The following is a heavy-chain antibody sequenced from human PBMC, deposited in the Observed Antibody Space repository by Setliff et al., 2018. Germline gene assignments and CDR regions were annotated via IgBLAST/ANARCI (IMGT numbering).Heavy chain of an antibody. CDR2: INHSGST. D-gene: IGHD3-3*01. CDR1: GGSFSGYY. CDR3: AHRQEYYDFWSGYYVDAFDI. J-gene: IGHJ3*02. Sequence: PSETLSLTCAVYGGSFSGYYWSWIRQPPGKGLEWIGEINHSGSTNYNPSLKSRVTISVDTSKTQFSLKLSSVTAADTAVYYCAHRQEYYDFWSGYYVDAFDIWGQGTMVTVSS. V-gene: IGHV4-34*01.